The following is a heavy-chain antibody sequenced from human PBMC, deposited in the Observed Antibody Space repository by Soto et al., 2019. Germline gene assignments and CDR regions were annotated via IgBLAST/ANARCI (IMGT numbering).Heavy chain of an antibody. CDR1: GGYFNDNY. D-gene: IGHD3-10*01. Sequence: QVQLQQWGAGLLKPSETLSLSCAVYGGYFNDNYYTWFRQPPGKGLAWIGEISRSGTTKYIPSLKSRAPISFDTSKAQVSLKVTSVTAADTAVYYCATSLWFGTQVELWGQGALVTVSS. J-gene: IGHJ5*02. CDR3: ATSLWFGTQVEL. V-gene: IGHV4-34*01. CDR2: ISRSGTT.